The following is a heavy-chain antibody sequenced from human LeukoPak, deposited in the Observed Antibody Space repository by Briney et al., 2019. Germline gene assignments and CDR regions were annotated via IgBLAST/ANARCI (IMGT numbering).Heavy chain of an antibody. CDR1: GGSISSYY. J-gene: IGHJ1*01. V-gene: IGHV4-59*01. Sequence: SETLSLTCAVSGGSISSYYWSWIRQPPGKGLEWIGYIYYSGSTNYNPSLKSRVTISVDTSKNQFSLKLSSVTAADTAVYYCARDGRTGFQHWGQGTLVTVSS. CDR3: ARDGRTGFQH. CDR2: IYYSGST.